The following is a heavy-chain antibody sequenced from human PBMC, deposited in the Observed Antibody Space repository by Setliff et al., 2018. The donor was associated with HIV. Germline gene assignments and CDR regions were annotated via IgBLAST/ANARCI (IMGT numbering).Heavy chain of an antibody. J-gene: IGHJ3*01. CDR1: GYMILGYK. Sequence: ASVKVSCKAIGYMILGYKMSWVRQAPGQGLEWIGRISPDNGAAEYAPKFQGRVRMTLDTSISTAYLELPRLTSDDAAVYYCARPLVFDSFDVWGQGTIVTGSS. V-gene: IGHV1-2*06. CDR2: ISPDNGAA. D-gene: IGHD2-8*02. CDR3: ARPLVFDSFDV.